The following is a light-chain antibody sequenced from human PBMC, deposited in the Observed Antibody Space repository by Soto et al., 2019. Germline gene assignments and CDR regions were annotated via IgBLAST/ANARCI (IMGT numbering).Light chain of an antibody. CDR2: TAS. CDR1: QSTSSY. Sequence: DVQMTQYPSSLSASVGDRVTITCRASQSTSSYLNWYQQKPGKAPKLLIYTASSLQSGVPSRFSGSGSGTDFTLTISSLQPEDFATYYCQQTYSTPRTFGQGTKVDIK. CDR3: QQTYSTPRT. J-gene: IGKJ1*01. V-gene: IGKV1-39*01.